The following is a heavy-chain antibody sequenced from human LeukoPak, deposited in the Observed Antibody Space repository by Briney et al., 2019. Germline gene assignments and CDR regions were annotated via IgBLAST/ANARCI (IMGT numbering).Heavy chain of an antibody. J-gene: IGHJ4*02. CDR1: GDSISRYY. CDR2: IYNTGST. V-gene: IGHV4-59*01. D-gene: IGHD3-10*01. Sequence: SETLSLTCTVSGDSISRYYWSWIRQPPGKGLEWIGYIYNTGSTNYNPSLKSRVTISVDMSKNQISLRMGSVTAADTAVYYCARADPVYGSGSWTWFDYWGQGTLVTVSS. CDR3: ARADPVYGSGSWTWFDY.